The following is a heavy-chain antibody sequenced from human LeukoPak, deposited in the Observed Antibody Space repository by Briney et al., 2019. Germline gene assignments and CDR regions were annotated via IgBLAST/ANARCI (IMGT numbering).Heavy chain of an antibody. CDR1: GGSISGYY. Sequence: PSETLSLTCTVSGGSISGYYWSWIRQPAGKGLEWIGRIDGSGSTTYNPSLKSRVTMSVDTSKNQFSLRLTSVTAADTAVYYCARDLGDRSRAFFAYDYWGQGALVTVSS. D-gene: IGHD3-16*01. V-gene: IGHV4-4*07. J-gene: IGHJ4*02. CDR2: IDGSGST. CDR3: ARDLGDRSRAFFAYDY.